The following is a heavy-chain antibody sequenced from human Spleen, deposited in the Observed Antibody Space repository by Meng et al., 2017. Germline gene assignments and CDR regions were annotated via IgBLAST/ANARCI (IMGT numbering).Heavy chain of an antibody. D-gene: IGHD6-13*01. V-gene: IGHV1-8*01. CDR1: GYTLTSYD. Sequence: ASVKVSCKASGYTLTSYDIHWVRQATGQGLEWMGRMNPKSGSTDYAHNFQGRVTMTRDTSISTAYMELSGLRSDDTAVYYCARDEDISAAGYLLGDFWGQGTLVTVSS. CDR3: ARDEDISAAGYLLGDF. J-gene: IGHJ4*02. CDR2: MNPKSGST.